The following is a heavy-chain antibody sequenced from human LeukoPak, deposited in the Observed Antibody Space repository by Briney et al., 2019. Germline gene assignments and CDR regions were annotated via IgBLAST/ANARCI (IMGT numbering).Heavy chain of an antibody. CDR1: GFTVSSNY. CDR3: AKAGYGDYRVDY. D-gene: IGHD4-17*01. J-gene: IGHJ4*02. CDR2: IYSGGST. Sequence: GGSLRLSCAASGFTVSSNYMSWVRQAPGKGLEWVSVIYSGGSTYYADSVKGRFTISRDNSKNTLYLQMNSLRAEDTAVYYCAKAGYGDYRVDYWGQGTLVTVSS. V-gene: IGHV3-53*01.